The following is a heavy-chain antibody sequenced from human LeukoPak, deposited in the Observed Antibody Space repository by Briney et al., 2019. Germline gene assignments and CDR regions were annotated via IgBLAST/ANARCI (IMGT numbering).Heavy chain of an antibody. Sequence: ASVKVSCKASGYTFTNYGISWVRQAPGQRLEWMGWINAGNGNTKYSQKFQGRVTITSDASASTAYMELTSLRSEDTAVYYCAREHDSWSGFSFDFWGQGTLVTVSS. CDR2: INAGNGNT. CDR3: AREHDSWSGFSFDF. J-gene: IGHJ4*02. V-gene: IGHV1-3*01. D-gene: IGHD3-3*01. CDR1: GYTFTNYG.